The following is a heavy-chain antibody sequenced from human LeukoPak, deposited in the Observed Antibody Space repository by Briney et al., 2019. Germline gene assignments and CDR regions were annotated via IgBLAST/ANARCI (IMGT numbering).Heavy chain of an antibody. J-gene: IGHJ4*02. D-gene: IGHD5-12*01. Sequence: KAGGSLRLSCAASGFTFSSAWMTWVRQAPGKGLEWVSSISSSSSYIYYADSVKGRFTISRDNAKNSLYLQMNSLRAEDTAVYYCARDRRYDIDYWGQGTLVTVSS. CDR1: GFTFSSAW. V-gene: IGHV3-21*01. CDR3: ARDRRYDIDY. CDR2: ISSSSSYI.